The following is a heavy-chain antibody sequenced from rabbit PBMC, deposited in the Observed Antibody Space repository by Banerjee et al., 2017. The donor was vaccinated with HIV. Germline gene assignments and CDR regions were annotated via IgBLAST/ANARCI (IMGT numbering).Heavy chain of an antibody. CDR2: IDSSSIT. CDR1: GFSFSNSYY. CDR3: ARDLIGSSYGDL. J-gene: IGHJ6*01. Sequence: LEESGGDLVKPGASLTLTCTTSGFSFSNSYYMCWVRQAPGKGLEWIGCIDSSSITWYASWVNGRFTISKTSSTTVTLQMTSLTAADTATYFCARDLIGSSYGDLWGPGTLVTVS. D-gene: IGHD8-1*01. V-gene: IGHV1S40*01.